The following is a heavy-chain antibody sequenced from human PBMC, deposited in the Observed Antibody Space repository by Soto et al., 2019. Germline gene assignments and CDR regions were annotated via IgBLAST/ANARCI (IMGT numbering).Heavy chain of an antibody. J-gene: IGHJ6*02. D-gene: IGHD3-10*01. CDR2: IFFSGTT. CDR3: ARERVYGAAPPFYYYGMDV. CDR1: GVYIGSGDFL. Sequence: QVQMKESGPGLVEPSQTLSLKCTVSGVYIGSGDFLWSWIRQSPGKGLEWIGYIFFSGTTHYNKSLRRRTVLSVDTSRNEFSLKLFSVTAADTAVYFCARERVYGAAPPFYYYGMDVWGHGTTVIVSS. V-gene: IGHV4-30-4*08.